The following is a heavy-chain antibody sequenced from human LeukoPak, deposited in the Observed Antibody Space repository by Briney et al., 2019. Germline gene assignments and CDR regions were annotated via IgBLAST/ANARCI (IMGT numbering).Heavy chain of an antibody. J-gene: IGHJ6*03. CDR2: ISGSGGST. Sequence: GGSLRLSCAASGFTFSNYAMSWVRQAPGKGLEWVSVISGSGGSTYYADSVEGRFTISRDNAKNSLYLQMNSLRAEDTAVYYCARLVFYYMDVWGKGTTVTISS. V-gene: IGHV3-23*01. CDR3: ARLVFYYMDV. CDR1: GFTFSNYA. D-gene: IGHD6-19*01.